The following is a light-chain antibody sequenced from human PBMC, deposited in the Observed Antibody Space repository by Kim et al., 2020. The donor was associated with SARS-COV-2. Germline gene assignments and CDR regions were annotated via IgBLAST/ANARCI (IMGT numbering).Light chain of an antibody. CDR1: QSVLYSSNNKNY. J-gene: IGKJ4*01. Sequence: DIVMTQSPDSLAVSLGERATINCKSSQSVLYSSNNKNYLAWFQQKPGQPPKLLIYWASTRESGVPDRFSGSGSGTDFTLTISSLQAEDVAVYYCQQYYGTPFAFGGGTKVEI. CDR3: QQYYGTPFA. CDR2: WAS. V-gene: IGKV4-1*01.